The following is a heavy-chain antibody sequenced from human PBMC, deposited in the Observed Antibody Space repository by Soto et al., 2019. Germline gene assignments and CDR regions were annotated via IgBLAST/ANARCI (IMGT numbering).Heavy chain of an antibody. V-gene: IGHV3-30*18. CDR1: GFTFSSYG. D-gene: IGHD4-17*01. Sequence: QVQLVESGGGVVQPGRSLRLSCAASGFTFSSYGMHWVRQAPGKGLEWVAVIRYDGSNKYYADSVKGRFTISRDNSKNTLYLQMNSLRAEDTAVYYCAKDRNPPTTTKPYGDYVDYWGQGTLVTVSS. J-gene: IGHJ4*02. CDR3: AKDRNPPTTTKPYGDYVDY. CDR2: IRYDGSNK.